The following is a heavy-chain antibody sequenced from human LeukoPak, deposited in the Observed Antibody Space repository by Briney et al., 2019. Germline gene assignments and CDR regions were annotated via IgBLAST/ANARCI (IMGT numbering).Heavy chain of an antibody. D-gene: IGHD5-24*01. V-gene: IGHV3-48*03. Sequence: GGSLRLSCAASGFTFSSYEMNWVRQAPGKGLEWVSYISSSGSTIYYADSVKGRFTISRDNAKNSLYPQMNSLRAEDTAVYYCVRAGEMATALFDYWGQGTLVTVSS. CDR3: VRAGEMATALFDY. CDR2: ISSSGSTI. CDR1: GFTFSSYE. J-gene: IGHJ4*02.